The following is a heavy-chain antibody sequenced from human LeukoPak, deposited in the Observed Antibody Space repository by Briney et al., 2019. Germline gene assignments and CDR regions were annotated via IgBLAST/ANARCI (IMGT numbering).Heavy chain of an antibody. V-gene: IGHV3-7*01. CDR2: IRQDGNEK. D-gene: IGHD2-8*01. Sequence: PGGPLRLSCVASGFTFSSYWMSWVRQTPGKGLEWVANIRQDGNEKYYVDSVKGRFTVSRGNAENSLYLQMNSLRADDTAVYYCARLGVRQILDFWGQGTLVTVSS. CDR3: ARLGVRQILDF. J-gene: IGHJ4*02. CDR1: GFTFSSYW.